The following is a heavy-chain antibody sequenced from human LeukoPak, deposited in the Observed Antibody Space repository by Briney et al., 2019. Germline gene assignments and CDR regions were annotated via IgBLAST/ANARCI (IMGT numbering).Heavy chain of an antibody. Sequence: ASVKVSCKASGYTFTSYAMHWVRQAPGQRFEWMGWINAGNGNTKYSQKFQGRVTITRDTSASTAYMELSSLRSEDTAVYYCARSGSLYRPYNWFDPWGQGTLVTVSS. J-gene: IGHJ5*02. D-gene: IGHD3-10*01. CDR1: GYTFTSYA. V-gene: IGHV1-3*01. CDR3: ARSGSLYRPYNWFDP. CDR2: INAGNGNT.